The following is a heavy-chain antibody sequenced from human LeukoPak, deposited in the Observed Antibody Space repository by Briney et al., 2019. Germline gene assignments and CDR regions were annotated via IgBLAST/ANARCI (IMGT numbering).Heavy chain of an antibody. CDR2: IKQDGSEK. V-gene: IGHV3-7*05. J-gene: IGHJ3*02. Sequence: GGSLTLSCAASGFTFSNYWMTWVRQAPGIGLEWVANIKQDGSEKYYVDSVRGRFTISRDNAKMSLYLQINSLRAEDTAVYYCVRDLGAALWPNAFDIWGQGTTVTVSS. CDR3: VRDLGAALWPNAFDI. D-gene: IGHD6-25*01. CDR1: GFTFSNYW.